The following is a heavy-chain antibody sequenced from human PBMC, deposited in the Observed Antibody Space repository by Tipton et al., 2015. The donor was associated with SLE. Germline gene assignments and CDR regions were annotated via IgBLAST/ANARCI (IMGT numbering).Heavy chain of an antibody. V-gene: IGHV4-59*08. CDR3: ARHPPRGGSGYALDN. CDR2: IFYSGRT. CDR1: GDSIRRHF. D-gene: IGHD5-12*01. Sequence: TLSLTCTVSGDSIRRHFWSWIRQPPGKGLEWIGNIFYSGRTDYNPSLKSRVTMSLDTSENQFSLKLSSVTAADTAVYYCARHPPRGGSGYALDNWGQGTLVTVSS. J-gene: IGHJ4*02.